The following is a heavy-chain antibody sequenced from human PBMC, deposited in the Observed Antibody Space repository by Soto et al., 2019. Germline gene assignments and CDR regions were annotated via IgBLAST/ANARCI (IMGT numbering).Heavy chain of an antibody. CDR2: IYSSGTT. V-gene: IGHV4-31*03. Sequence: QVQLQESGPGLVKPSQTLSLTCTVSGDFISSCGYYWSWIRQLPGKGLEWIGYIYSSGTTYYNTSLKRRITITVETSKNQFSLNLSSVTAADTAVYYCARTYSSGYYFVYWGQGTLVTVFS. D-gene: IGHD3-22*01. CDR3: ARTYSSGYYFVY. CDR1: GDFISSCGYY. J-gene: IGHJ4*02.